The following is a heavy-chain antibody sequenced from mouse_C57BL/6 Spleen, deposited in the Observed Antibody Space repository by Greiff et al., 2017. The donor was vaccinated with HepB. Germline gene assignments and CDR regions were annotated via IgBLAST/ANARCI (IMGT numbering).Heavy chain of an antibody. D-gene: IGHD6-1*01. CDR3: AGGNPYAMDY. V-gene: IGHV3-6*01. J-gene: IGHJ4*01. CDR2: ISYDGSN. Sequence: EVQVVESGPGLVKPSQSLSLTCSVTGYSITSGYYWNWIRQFPGNKLEWMGYISYDGSNNYNPSLKNRISITRDTSKNQFFLKLNSVTTEDTATYYCAGGNPYAMDYWGQGTSVTVSS. CDR1: GYSITSGYY.